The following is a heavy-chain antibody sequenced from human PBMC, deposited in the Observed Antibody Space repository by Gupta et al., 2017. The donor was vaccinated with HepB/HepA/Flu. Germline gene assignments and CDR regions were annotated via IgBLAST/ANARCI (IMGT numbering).Heavy chain of an antibody. Sequence: EVQLVESGGGLVQPGGSLRLSCAASGFTVSSNYMSWVRQAPGKGLEWVSVIYSGGSTYYADSVKGRFTISRDNSKNTLYLQMNSLRAEDTAVYYCASDYGDQLANYYGMDVWGQGTTVTVSS. CDR1: GFTVSSNY. V-gene: IGHV3-66*01. J-gene: IGHJ6*02. D-gene: IGHD4-17*01. CDR3: ASDYGDQLANYYGMDV. CDR2: IYSGGST.